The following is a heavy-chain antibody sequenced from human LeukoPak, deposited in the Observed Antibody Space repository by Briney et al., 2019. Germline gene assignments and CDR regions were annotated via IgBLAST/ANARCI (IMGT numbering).Heavy chain of an antibody. D-gene: IGHD3-16*01. CDR2: IYTSGST. Sequence: SRTLSLTCTVSGGSISSGSYYWSWIRQPAGKGLEWIGRIYTSGSTNYNPSLKSRVTISVDTSKNQFSLKLSSVTAADTAVYYCARDSGVSIMGPWYFDLWGRGTLVTVSS. CDR1: GGSISSGSYY. V-gene: IGHV4-61*02. CDR3: ARDSGVSIMGPWYFDL. J-gene: IGHJ2*01.